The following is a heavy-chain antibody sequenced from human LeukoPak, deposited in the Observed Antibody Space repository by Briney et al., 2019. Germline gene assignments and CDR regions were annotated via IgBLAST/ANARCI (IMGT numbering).Heavy chain of an antibody. CDR1: GYSFTSYW. CDR2: IYPGDSDT. Sequence: GESLKISCKGSGYSFTSYWIGWVRQMPGKGLEWMGIIYPGDSDTRYSPSFQGQVTTSADKSISTAYLQWSSLKASDTAMYYCARHAGSGSYYNAVDYWGQGTLVTVSS. V-gene: IGHV5-51*01. CDR3: ARHAGSGSYYNAVDY. D-gene: IGHD3-10*01. J-gene: IGHJ4*02.